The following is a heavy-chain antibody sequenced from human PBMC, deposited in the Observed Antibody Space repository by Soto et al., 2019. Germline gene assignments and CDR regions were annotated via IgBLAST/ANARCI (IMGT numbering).Heavy chain of an antibody. D-gene: IGHD3-22*01. V-gene: IGHV4-39*01. CDR3: ARVDYYDSSGYHMAYFDY. Sequence: QLQLQESGPGLVKPSETLSLTCTVSGGSISSSSYYWGWIRQPPGKGLEWIGSIYYSGSTYYNPSLKSRVTISVDTSKNQFSLKLNSVTAADTAVYYCARVDYYDSSGYHMAYFDYWGQGTLVTVSS. CDR2: IYYSGST. CDR1: GGSISSSSYY. J-gene: IGHJ4*02.